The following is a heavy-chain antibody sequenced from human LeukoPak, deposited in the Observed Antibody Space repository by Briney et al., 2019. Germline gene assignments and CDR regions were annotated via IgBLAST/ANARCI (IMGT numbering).Heavy chain of an antibody. Sequence: GGSLRLSCTASGFTVSGNYMNWVRQAPGKGLEWVSSISSSSSYISYADSVKGRFTISRDNAKNSLYLQMNSLRAEDTAVYYCGSCSGGSCHSGWFDPWGQGTLVTVSS. V-gene: IGHV3-21*01. CDR3: GSCSGGSCHSGWFDP. CDR1: GFTVSGNY. J-gene: IGHJ5*02. CDR2: ISSSSSYI. D-gene: IGHD2-15*01.